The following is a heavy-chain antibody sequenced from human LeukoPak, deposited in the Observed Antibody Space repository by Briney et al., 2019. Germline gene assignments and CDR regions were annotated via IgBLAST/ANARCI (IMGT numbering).Heavy chain of an antibody. CDR2: ISWSGGST. CDR1: GFTFSSYA. Sequence: PGGSLRLSCAASGFTFSSYAMSWVRQAPGKGLEWVSAISWSGGSTYYADSVKGRFTISRDNAKNTLYLQMNNLIAEDTGVYCCGKDGPRVFCTNGVCPEGWGQGTLVTVSS. CDR3: GKDGPRVFCTNGVCPEG. J-gene: IGHJ4*02. V-gene: IGHV3-23*01. D-gene: IGHD2-8*01.